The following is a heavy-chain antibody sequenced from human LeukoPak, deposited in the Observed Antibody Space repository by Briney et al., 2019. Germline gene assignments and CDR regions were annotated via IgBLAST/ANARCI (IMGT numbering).Heavy chain of an antibody. Sequence: GGSLRLSCAASGFTFSSYNMNWVRQAPGKGLEWVSSISSSSSYIYYADSVKGRFTISRDNAKNSLYLQMNSLRAEDTAVYYCARDQSGSYNFDYWGQGTLVTVSS. CDR3: ARDQSGSYNFDY. CDR1: GFTFSSYN. D-gene: IGHD1-26*01. CDR2: ISSSSSYI. V-gene: IGHV3-21*01. J-gene: IGHJ4*02.